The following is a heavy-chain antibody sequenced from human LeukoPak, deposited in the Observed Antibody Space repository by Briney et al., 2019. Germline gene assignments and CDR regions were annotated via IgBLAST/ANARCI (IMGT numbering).Heavy chain of an antibody. CDR3: AKDPTLSRYCSGGSCFTFDY. J-gene: IGHJ4*02. D-gene: IGHD2-15*01. Sequence: PGGSLRLSCAASGFTFSSYAMSWVRQAPGKGLEWVSAISGSGGNTYYADSVKGRFTISRDNSKNTLYLQMNRLRAEDTAVYYCAKDPTLSRYCSGGSCFTFDYWGQGTLVTVSS. CDR1: GFTFSSYA. CDR2: ISGSGGNT. V-gene: IGHV3-23*01.